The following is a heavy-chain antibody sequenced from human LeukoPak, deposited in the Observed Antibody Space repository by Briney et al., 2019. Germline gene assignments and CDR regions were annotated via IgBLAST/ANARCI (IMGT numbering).Heavy chain of an antibody. J-gene: IGHJ4*02. Sequence: PSETLSLTCAVSGASISSSSNSWSWFRQPPGKGLEWIGDIYSSGSASYNPSLHSRLLISVDTSKNQFSLKLSSVTAADTAVYYCARSWAPVQWGVGSLWFDYWGQGTLVTVSS. D-gene: IGHD3-10*01. CDR1: GASISSSSNS. CDR2: IYSSGSA. CDR3: ARSWAPVQWGVGSLWFDY. V-gene: IGHV4-30-4*07.